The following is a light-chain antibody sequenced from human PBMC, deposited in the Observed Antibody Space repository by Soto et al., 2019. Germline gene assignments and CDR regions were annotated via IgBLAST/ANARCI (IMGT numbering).Light chain of an antibody. J-gene: IGLJ1*01. Sequence: QSALTQPASVSGSPGQSITISCTGTSSDIGSYNLVSWYQQHPGKAPKLMIYEGSKRPSGVSNRFSGSKSGNTASLTISDLQAEDEAYYYCCSYGSRSTHVFGTGTKPTVL. CDR1: SSDIGSYNL. CDR3: CSYGSRSTHV. CDR2: EGS. V-gene: IGLV2-23*01.